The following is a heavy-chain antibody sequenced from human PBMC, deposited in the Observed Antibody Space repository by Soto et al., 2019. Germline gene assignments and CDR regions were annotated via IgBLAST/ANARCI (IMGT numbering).Heavy chain of an antibody. CDR2: ISSSSSTI. V-gene: IGHV3-48*02. CDR3: ARDEYYYDSSGYFDY. CDR1: GFTFSSYS. D-gene: IGHD3-22*01. Sequence: PGGSLRLSCAASGFTFSSYSMNWVRQAPGKGLEWVSYISSSSSTIYYADSVKGRFTISRDNAKNSLYLQMNSLRDEDTAVYYCARDEYYYDSSGYFDYWRQGTLVTVSS. J-gene: IGHJ4*02.